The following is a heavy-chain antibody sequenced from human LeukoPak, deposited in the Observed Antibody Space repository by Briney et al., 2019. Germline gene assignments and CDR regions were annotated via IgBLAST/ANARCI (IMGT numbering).Heavy chain of an antibody. V-gene: IGHV1-69*13. Sequence: ASVKVSCKASGGTFSSFAISWVRQAPGQGLEWMGGIIPIFGTANYAQKFQGRVTITADESTSTAYMELSSLRSEDTAVYYCAGGYCSSTSCYAPRAHWGQGTLVTVSS. J-gene: IGHJ4*02. CDR1: GGTFSSFA. CDR3: AGGYCSSTSCYAPRAH. D-gene: IGHD2-2*01. CDR2: IIPIFGTA.